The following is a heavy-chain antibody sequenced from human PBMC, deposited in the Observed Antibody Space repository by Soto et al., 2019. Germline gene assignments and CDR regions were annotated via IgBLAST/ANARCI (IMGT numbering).Heavy chain of an antibody. CDR3: AGVDYYYYGMDV. CDR1: GGSISSGNYY. CDR2: IYYSGST. V-gene: IGHV4-39*01. Sequence: PSETLSLTCTVSGGSISSGNYYWGWIRQPPGKGLEWIGSIYYSGSTYYNPSLKSRVTMSVDTSKNQFSLKLSSVTAADTAVYYCAGVDYYYYGMDVWGQGTTVTVSS. J-gene: IGHJ6*02.